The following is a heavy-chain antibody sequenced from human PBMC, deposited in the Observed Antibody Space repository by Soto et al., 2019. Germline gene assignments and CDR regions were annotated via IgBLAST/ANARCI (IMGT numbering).Heavy chain of an antibody. CDR2: ISYDGGYE. Sequence: QEQLVESGGGVVQPGTSLRLSCTASRFAFSSYAMHWFRQAPGKGLEWVAVISYDGGYENYADSVKGRFTVSRDNSKNTLWLQMNSLRAEDTALYYCAKGTTVTTGRYLDLWGQGTLVTVSS. J-gene: IGHJ2*01. V-gene: IGHV3-30*18. D-gene: IGHD4-17*01. CDR3: AKGTTVTTGRYLDL. CDR1: RFAFSSYA.